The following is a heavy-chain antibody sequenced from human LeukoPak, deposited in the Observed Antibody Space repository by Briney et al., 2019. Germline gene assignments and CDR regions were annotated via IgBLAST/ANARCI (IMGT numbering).Heavy chain of an antibody. J-gene: IGHJ2*01. Sequence: GGSLRLSCSASGFTFSRYAMHWVRQAPGKGLEYVSAISSNGGSTYYADSVKGRFTISRDNAKNTLYLQMNSLRAEDTAMYYCARGSDCSGGSCYSYWYFDLWGRGTLVTVSS. V-gene: IGHV3-64*04. CDR1: GFTFSRYA. CDR3: ARGSDCSGGSCYSYWYFDL. D-gene: IGHD2-15*01. CDR2: ISSNGGST.